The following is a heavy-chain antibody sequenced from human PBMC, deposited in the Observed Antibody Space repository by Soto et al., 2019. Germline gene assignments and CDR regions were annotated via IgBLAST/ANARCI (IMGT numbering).Heavy chain of an antibody. D-gene: IGHD5-12*01. J-gene: IGHJ4*02. CDR2: IIPIFGTA. Sequence: SVKVSCKASGGTFSSYAISWVRQAPGQGLEWMGGIIPIFGTANYAQKFQGRVTITADESTSTAYMELSSLRSEDTAVYYCAREGIDGYDKRPADYWGQGTLVTVSS. V-gene: IGHV1-69*13. CDR1: GGTFSSYA. CDR3: AREGIDGYDKRPADY.